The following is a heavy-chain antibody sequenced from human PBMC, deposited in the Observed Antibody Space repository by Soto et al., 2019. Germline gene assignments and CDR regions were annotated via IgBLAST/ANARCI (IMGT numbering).Heavy chain of an antibody. CDR1: GFTFSSYG. Sequence: QVQLVESGGGVVQPGRSRRLSCAASGFTFSSYGMHWVRQAPGKGLEWVAVISYDGSNKYYADSVKGRFTISRDNSKNTLYLQMNSLRAEDTAVYYCATYSSSSPFDYWGQGTLVTVSS. V-gene: IGHV3-30*03. D-gene: IGHD6-6*01. J-gene: IGHJ4*02. CDR2: ISYDGSNK. CDR3: ATYSSSSPFDY.